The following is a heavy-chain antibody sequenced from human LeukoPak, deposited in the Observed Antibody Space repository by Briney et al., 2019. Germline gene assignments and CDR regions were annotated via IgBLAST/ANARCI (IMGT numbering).Heavy chain of an antibody. CDR3: ARDREEEAFGADYYFDY. Sequence: PGGSLRLSCAASGFMFEDYAMHWVRRPPGKGLEWVSLITGDGSRTYYADSVKGRFSISRDNSKNSLYLPMNGLRSEDTALYYCARDREEEAFGADYYFDYWGQGNLVTVSS. CDR1: GFMFEDYA. CDR2: ITGDGSRT. V-gene: IGHV3-43*02. J-gene: IGHJ4*02. D-gene: IGHD3-3*02.